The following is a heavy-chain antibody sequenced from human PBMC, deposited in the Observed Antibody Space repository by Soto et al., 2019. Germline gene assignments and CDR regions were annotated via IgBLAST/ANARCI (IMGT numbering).Heavy chain of an antibody. D-gene: IGHD2-21*02. CDR2: IIPIFGTA. CDR1: GGTFSSYA. V-gene: IGHV1-69*13. CDR3: ASRIVVVTAAGEDS. Sequence: ASVNVSCKASGGTFSSYAISWVRQAPGQGLEWMGGIIPIFGTANYAQKFQGRVTITADESTSTAYMELSSLRSEDTAVYYCASRIVVVTAAGEDSGGEGPRVTVPS. J-gene: IGHJ4*02.